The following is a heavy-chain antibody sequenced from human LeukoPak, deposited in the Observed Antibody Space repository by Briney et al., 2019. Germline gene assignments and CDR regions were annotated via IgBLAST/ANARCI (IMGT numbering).Heavy chain of an antibody. J-gene: IGHJ5*02. CDR2: IYHSGST. CDR3: ARTPGINWFDP. D-gene: IGHD1-1*01. V-gene: IGHV4-38-2*01. CDR1: GYSISSGYY. Sequence: PSETLSLTCAVSGYSISSGYYWGWIRQPPGKGLEWIGSIYHSGSTYYNPSLKSRVTISVDTSKTHFSLKLSSVTAADTAVYYCARTPGINWFDPWGQGTLVTVSS.